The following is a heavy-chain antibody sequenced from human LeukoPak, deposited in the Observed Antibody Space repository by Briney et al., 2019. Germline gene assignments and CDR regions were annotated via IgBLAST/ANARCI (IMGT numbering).Heavy chain of an antibody. CDR2: IYYSGST. D-gene: IGHD3-16*01. Sequence: SETLSLTCTVSGGSISSGDYYWSWIRQPPGKGLEWIGYIYYSGSTNYNPSLKSRVTISVDTSKNQFSLKLSSVTAADTAVYYCARDPSYVDVFDIWGQGTVVTVSS. CDR1: GGSISSGDYY. J-gene: IGHJ3*02. V-gene: IGHV4-61*08. CDR3: ARDPSYVDVFDI.